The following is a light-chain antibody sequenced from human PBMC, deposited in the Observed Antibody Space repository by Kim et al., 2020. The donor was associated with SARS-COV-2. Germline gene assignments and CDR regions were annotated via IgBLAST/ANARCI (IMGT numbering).Light chain of an antibody. CDR2: DAS. V-gene: IGKV1-17*01. J-gene: IGKJ1*01. Sequence: DIQMTQSPSSLSASVGDRVTITCRASQDIRSSLVWYQEKPGKAPKRLIYDASSLQSGVPSRFSGSTSGTEFTLTISSLQPEDFATYYCLQHNTYPWTFGQGTKVDIK. CDR1: QDIRSS. CDR3: LQHNTYPWT.